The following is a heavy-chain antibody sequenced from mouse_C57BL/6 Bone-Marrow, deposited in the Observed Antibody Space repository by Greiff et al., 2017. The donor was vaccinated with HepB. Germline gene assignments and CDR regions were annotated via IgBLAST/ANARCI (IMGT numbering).Heavy chain of an antibody. CDR1: GYTFTSYW. D-gene: IGHD1-1*01. CDR2: IHPNSGST. J-gene: IGHJ4*01. CDR3: AISDYYGSSYWGAMDY. Sequence: QLKQPGAELVKPGASVKLSCKASGYTFTSYWMHWVKQRPGQGLEWIGMIHPNSGSTNYNEKFKSKATLTVDKSSSTAYMQLSSLTSEDSAVYYCAISDYYGSSYWGAMDYWGQGTSVTVSS. V-gene: IGHV1-64*01.